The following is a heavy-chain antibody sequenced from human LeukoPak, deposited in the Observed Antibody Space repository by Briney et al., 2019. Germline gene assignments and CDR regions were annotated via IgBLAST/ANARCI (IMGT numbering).Heavy chain of an antibody. D-gene: IGHD3-10*01. J-gene: IGHJ4*02. CDR3: VRDFGGSRDY. CDR2: ISGSSSSS. V-gene: IGHV3-23*01. CDR1: GFTFSSYA. Sequence: GGSLRLSCAASGFTFSSYAMTWVRQAPGKGLEWVSGISGSSSSSYYADSVKGRFTISRDYSNNTVYLQMDSLRAEDTAVYYCVRDFGGSRDYWGQGTLVIVSS.